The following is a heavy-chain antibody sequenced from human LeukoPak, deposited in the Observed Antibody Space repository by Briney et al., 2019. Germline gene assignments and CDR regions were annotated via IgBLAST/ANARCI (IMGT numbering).Heavy chain of an antibody. Sequence: GGSLRLSCAAPGFTVSSNYMSWVRQAPEKGLEWVSAISGSGGSTYYADSVKGRFTISRDNSKNTLYLQMNSLRAEDTAVYYCAKGCTYYDFWSGYYTGSYYYYYGMDVWGQGTTVTVSS. D-gene: IGHD3-3*01. CDR3: AKGCTYYDFWSGYYTGSYYYYYGMDV. V-gene: IGHV3-23*01. CDR1: GFTVSSNY. J-gene: IGHJ6*02. CDR2: ISGSGGST.